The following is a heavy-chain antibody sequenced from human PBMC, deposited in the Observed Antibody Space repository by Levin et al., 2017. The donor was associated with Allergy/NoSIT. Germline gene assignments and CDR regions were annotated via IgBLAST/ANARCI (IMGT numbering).Heavy chain of an antibody. J-gene: IGHJ3*02. CDR1: GGSISSSSYY. Sequence: SETLSLTCTVSGGSISSSSYYWGWIRQPPGKGLEWIGSIYYSGSTYYNPSLKSRVTISVDTSKNQFSLKLSSVTAADTAVYYCARHWNSPYDAFDIWGQGTMVTVSS. CDR3: ARHWNSPYDAFDI. CDR2: IYYSGST. D-gene: IGHD1-1*01. V-gene: IGHV4-39*01.